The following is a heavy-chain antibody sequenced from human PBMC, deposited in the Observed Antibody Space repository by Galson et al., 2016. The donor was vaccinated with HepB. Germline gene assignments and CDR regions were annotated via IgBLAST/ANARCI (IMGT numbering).Heavy chain of an antibody. CDR3: ARQVAGLSD. CDR1: GFTFSSYA. CDR2: ISGGSQHI. Sequence: SLRLSCAATGFTFSSYAMHWVRQAPGKGLEWVSSISGGSQHIYYADSVNGRFAISRDNAANSVFLEMNSLRVDDSGVYFCARQVAGLSDWGQGSLVIVSS. V-gene: IGHV3-21*06. D-gene: IGHD6-19*01. J-gene: IGHJ4*02.